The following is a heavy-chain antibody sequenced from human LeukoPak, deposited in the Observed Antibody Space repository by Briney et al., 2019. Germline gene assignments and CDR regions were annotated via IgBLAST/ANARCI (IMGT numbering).Heavy chain of an antibody. Sequence: ASVKVSCKASGYTFTGHYMHWVRQAPGQGLEWMGWINPNSGGTNYAQKFQGRVTMTRDTSISTAYMELSRLRSDDTAVYYCSLGYCSSTSCYSDDAFDIWGQGTMVTVSS. CDR1: GYTFTGHY. CDR2: INPNSGGT. CDR3: SLGYCSSTSCYSDDAFDI. V-gene: IGHV1-2*02. D-gene: IGHD2-2*01. J-gene: IGHJ3*02.